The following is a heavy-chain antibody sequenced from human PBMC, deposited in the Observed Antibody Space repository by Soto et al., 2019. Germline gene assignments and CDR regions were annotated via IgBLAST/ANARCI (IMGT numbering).Heavy chain of an antibody. CDR3: ARGLALGYCSGGSCYSDAFDI. D-gene: IGHD2-15*01. CDR2: IYYSGST. V-gene: IGHV4-39*01. J-gene: IGHJ3*02. CDR1: GGSISSSSYY. Sequence: QLQLQESGPGLVKPSETLSLTCTVSGGSISSSSYYWGWIRQPPGKGLEWIGSIYYSGSTYYNPSLNIRVTRSVYTSMSQFSRKLSPVTAAGTAVYYCARGLALGYCSGGSCYSDAFDIWGQGTMVTVSS.